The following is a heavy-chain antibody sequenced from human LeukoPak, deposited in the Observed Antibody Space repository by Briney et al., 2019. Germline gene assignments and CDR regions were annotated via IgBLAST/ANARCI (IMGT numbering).Heavy chain of an antibody. CDR1: GFTFSSYD. D-gene: IGHD3-22*01. Sequence: GGSLRLSCVASGFTFSSYDMAWVRQAPGKGLEWVFAISNSGDRTFYADSVKGRFTISRDNSKNMVYVQMRSLRAEDTAVYYCAKFGGSGYSSSLSFDYWGQGTLVTVSS. J-gene: IGHJ4*02. CDR3: AKFGGSGYSSSLSFDY. CDR2: ISNSGDRT. V-gene: IGHV3-23*01.